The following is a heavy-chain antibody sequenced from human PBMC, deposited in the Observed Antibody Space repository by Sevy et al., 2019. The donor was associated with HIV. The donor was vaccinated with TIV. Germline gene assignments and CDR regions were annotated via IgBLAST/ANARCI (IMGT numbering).Heavy chain of an antibody. CDR2: IWYDGSNK. CDR1: GFTFSSYG. D-gene: IGHD2-2*01. J-gene: IGHJ4*02. Sequence: GGSLRLSCAASGFTFSSYGMHWVRQAPGKGLEWVAVIWYDGSNKYYADSVKGRFTISRDNSKNTLYLQMNSLRAEDTAVYYCARSYCSSTSCYAGAWVPDFDYWGQGTLVTVSS. CDR3: ARSYCSSTSCYAGAWVPDFDY. V-gene: IGHV3-33*01.